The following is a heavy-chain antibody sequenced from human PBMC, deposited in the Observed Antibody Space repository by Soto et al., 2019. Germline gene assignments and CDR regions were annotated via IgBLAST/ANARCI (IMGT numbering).Heavy chain of an antibody. V-gene: IGHV3-23*01. CDR3: AKDRRISGSYPAFDH. D-gene: IGHD1-26*01. CDR1: GFDFTNYA. CDR2: ISGSGDRA. Sequence: GGSLRLSCAASGFDFTNYAMSWVRQAPGKGLEWVSGISGSGDRAFYADSVKGRFTISRDNSKKTPHLQMNSLRAEDTAVYYCAKDRRISGSYPAFDHWGQGILVTVSS. J-gene: IGHJ4*02.